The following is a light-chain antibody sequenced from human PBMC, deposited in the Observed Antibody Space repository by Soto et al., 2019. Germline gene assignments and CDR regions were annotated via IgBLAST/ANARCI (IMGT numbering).Light chain of an antibody. CDR2: AAS. J-gene: IGKJ2*01. Sequence: DIQMTQSPSSLSASAGDRVTITCRASQSISSSLNWYQHKPGKAPQLLIYAASTLQSGVPSRFSGSGSGTDFTLTITSLQPEDFATYFCQQSYTTPFTFGQGTKVEI. CDR3: QQSYTTPFT. V-gene: IGKV1-39*01. CDR1: QSISSS.